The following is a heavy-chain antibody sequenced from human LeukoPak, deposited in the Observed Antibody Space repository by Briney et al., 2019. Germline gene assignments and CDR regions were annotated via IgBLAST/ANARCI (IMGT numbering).Heavy chain of an antibody. D-gene: IGHD3-10*01. J-gene: IGHJ6*02. CDR2: ISAYNGNT. CDR3: ARISPGAPKGSYYYYGMDV. Sequence: GASVKVSCKASGYTFTSYGISWVRQAPGQGLEWRGWISAYNGNTNYAQKLQGRVTMTTDTSTSTAYMELRSLRSDDTAVYYCARISPGAPKGSYYYYGMDVWGQGTTVTVSS. CDR1: GYTFTSYG. V-gene: IGHV1-18*01.